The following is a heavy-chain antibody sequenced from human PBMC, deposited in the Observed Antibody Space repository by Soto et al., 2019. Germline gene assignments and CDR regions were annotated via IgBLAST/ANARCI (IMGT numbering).Heavy chain of an antibody. J-gene: IGHJ4*02. CDR2: MSYDGTTK. D-gene: IGHD3-10*02. CDR3: AREVLCSRYFDY. CDR1: GFIFSNYV. V-gene: IGHV3-30-3*01. Sequence: QVQLVESGGGVVQPGRSLRLSCAASGFIFSNYVRYWVRQAPGKGLEWVAFMSYDGTTKSYADSVKGRFTISRDNSQNTLYLQMNSLRPEDTGVYYCAREVLCSRYFDYWGQGTLVTFAS.